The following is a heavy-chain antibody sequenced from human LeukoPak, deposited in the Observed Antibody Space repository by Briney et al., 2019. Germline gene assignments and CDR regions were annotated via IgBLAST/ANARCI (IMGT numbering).Heavy chain of an antibody. CDR3: AAQGSGYSYYYYMDV. CDR2: INWNGGST. D-gene: IGHD3-22*01. V-gene: IGHV3-20*04. Sequence: PGGSLRLSCAASGFTFDDYGMSWVRQAPGKGLEWVSGINWNGGSTGYADSVKGRFTISRDNAKNSLYLQMSSLRAEDTALYYCAAQGSGYSYYYYMDVWGKGTTVTVSS. J-gene: IGHJ6*03. CDR1: GFTFDDYG.